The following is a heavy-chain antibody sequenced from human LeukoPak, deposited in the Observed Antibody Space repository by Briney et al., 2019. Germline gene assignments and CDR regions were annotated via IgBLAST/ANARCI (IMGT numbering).Heavy chain of an antibody. CDR3: ARNTYYDFWSGYLDAFDI. J-gene: IGHJ3*02. V-gene: IGHV4-59*01. D-gene: IGHD3-3*01. CDR2: IYYSGST. Sequence: SETLSLTCTVSGGSISSYYWSWIRQPPGKGLEWIGYIYYSGSTNYNPSLKSRVTISVDTSKNQFSLKLSSVAAADTAVYYCARNTYYDFWSGYLDAFDIWGQGTMVTVSS. CDR1: GGSISSYY.